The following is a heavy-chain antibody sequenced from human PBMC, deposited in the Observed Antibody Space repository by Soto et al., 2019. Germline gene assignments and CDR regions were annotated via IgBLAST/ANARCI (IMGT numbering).Heavy chain of an antibody. Sequence: QVPLVQSGAEVKKPGSSVKVSCKASGGTFSSYTISWVRQAPGQGLEWMGRIIPILGIANYAQKFQGRVTITADKSTRTAYMELSSLRSEHTAVYYCARGGYYGSGSYSFDYWGQGTLVTVAS. CDR2: IIPILGIA. V-gene: IGHV1-69*02. CDR3: ARGGYYGSGSYSFDY. D-gene: IGHD3-10*01. J-gene: IGHJ4*02. CDR1: GGTFSSYT.